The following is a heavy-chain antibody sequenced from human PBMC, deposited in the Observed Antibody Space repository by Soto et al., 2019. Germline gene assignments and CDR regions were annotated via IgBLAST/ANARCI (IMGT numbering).Heavy chain of an antibody. CDR3: AGLYSSSPFFNY. CDR1: WCSINSLY. J-gene: IGHJ4*02. Sequence: QVQLQEAGPGLGKPSETLSLTFTFPWCSINSLYWDWVPEPPRKGLECIGFFSYSGNTNYNPSLKSRVTMSVDTSKNQFSLKMTSVTAADTAVYYCAGLYSSSPFFNYWGQGTLVTVSS. D-gene: IGHD6-6*01. CDR2: FSYSGNT. V-gene: IGHV4-59*01.